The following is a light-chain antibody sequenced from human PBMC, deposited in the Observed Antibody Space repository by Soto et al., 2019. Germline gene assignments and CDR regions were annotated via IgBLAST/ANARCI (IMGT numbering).Light chain of an antibody. CDR3: SSYTSSSPDV. V-gene: IGLV2-14*01. CDR2: EVS. J-gene: IGLJ1*01. CDR1: SSDVGGYNY. Sequence: QSALTQPASVSGSPGQSITISCTGTSSDVGGYNYVSWYQQHPGKAPKLMIYEVSNRPSGVSNRFSGSKSGNTASLTISGRQPEDEDDYYCSSYTSSSPDVFGTGTKLTVL.